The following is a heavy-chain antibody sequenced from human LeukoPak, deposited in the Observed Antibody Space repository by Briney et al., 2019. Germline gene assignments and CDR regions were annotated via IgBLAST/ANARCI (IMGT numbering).Heavy chain of an antibody. Sequence: SQTLSLTCTVSGGSISSGSYYWGWIRQPAGKGLEWIGRIYTSGSTNYNPSLKSRVTISVDTSKNQFSLKLSSVTAADTAVYYCARDQGDSSSWYRRWFDLWGQGTLVTVSS. CDR3: ARDQGDSSSWYRRWFDL. CDR1: GGSISSGSYY. V-gene: IGHV4-61*02. D-gene: IGHD6-13*01. J-gene: IGHJ5*02. CDR2: IYTSGST.